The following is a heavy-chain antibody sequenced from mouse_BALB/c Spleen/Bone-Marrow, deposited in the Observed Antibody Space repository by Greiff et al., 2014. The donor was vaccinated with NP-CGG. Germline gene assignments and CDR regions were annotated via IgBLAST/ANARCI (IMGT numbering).Heavy chain of an antibody. CDR1: GYDFTSYL. J-gene: IGHJ3*01. Sequence: QVQLQQPGAEVVRPGTSVKVSCKASGYDFTSYLIEWIKQRPGQGLEWIGVINPGSGGSNYNKKFTGKATLTVDKSSSTAYMQLSSLTSDDSAVYFCARNANWLFTYWGQGTLVTVSA. CDR3: ARNANWLFTY. D-gene: IGHD4-1*01. CDR2: INPGSGGS. V-gene: IGHV1-54*01.